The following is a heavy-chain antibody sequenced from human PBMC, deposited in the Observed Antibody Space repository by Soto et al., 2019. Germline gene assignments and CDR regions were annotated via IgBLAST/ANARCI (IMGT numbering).Heavy chain of an antibody. CDR2: ISSSGSTI. J-gene: IGHJ6*02. V-gene: IGHV3-11*01. CDR1: GFTFSDYY. CDR3: AYGIAVADYYGMDV. D-gene: IGHD6-19*01. Sequence: GGSLRLSCAASGFTFSDYYMSWIRQAPGKGLEWVSYISSSGSTIYYADSVKGRFTISRDNAKNSLYLQMNSLRAEDTAVYYCAYGIAVADYYGMDVWGQGTMVTVSS.